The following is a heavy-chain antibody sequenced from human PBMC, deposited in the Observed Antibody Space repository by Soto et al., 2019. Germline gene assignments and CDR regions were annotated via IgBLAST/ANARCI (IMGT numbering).Heavy chain of an antibody. CDR1: RYTFTGYY. D-gene: IGHD6-6*01. CDR2: INPNSGGT. CDR3: ARDVEYSSSSLWFDR. V-gene: IGHV1-2*04. Sequence: ASVKVSCKASRYTFTGYYMHWVRQAPGQGLEWMGWINPNSGGTNYAQKFQGWVTMTRDTSISTAYMELSRLRSDDTAVYYCARDVEYSSSSLWFDRWRQGTLVTVSS. J-gene: IGHJ5*02.